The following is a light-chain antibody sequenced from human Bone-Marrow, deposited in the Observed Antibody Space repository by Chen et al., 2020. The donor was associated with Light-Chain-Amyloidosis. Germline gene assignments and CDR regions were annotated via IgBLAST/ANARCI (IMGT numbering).Light chain of an antibody. CDR1: NIGSTS. Sequence: SYVLTQPSSVSVAPGQTATIACGGKNIGSTSVHWYQQTPGQAPLLVVHDDSDRPSGIHERLSGSNSGTSATLTNSRVDAADEADYYCQVWYRSSDRPVFGRGTKLPV. V-gene: IGLV3-21*02. J-gene: IGLJ3*02. CDR2: DDS. CDR3: QVWYRSSDRPV.